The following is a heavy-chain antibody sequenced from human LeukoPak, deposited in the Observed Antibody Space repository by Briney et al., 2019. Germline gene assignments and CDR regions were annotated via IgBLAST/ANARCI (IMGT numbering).Heavy chain of an antibody. Sequence: GGSLRLSCAASGFTFSSYSMNWVRQAPGKGLEWVSSISSSSSYIYYADSVKGRFTISRDNAKNSLYLQMNSLRAEDTAVYYCARDRGNYYDSSGFSYWGQGTLVTVSS. V-gene: IGHV3-21*01. CDR1: GFTFSSYS. J-gene: IGHJ4*02. CDR2: ISSSSSYI. D-gene: IGHD3-22*01. CDR3: ARDRGNYYDSSGFSY.